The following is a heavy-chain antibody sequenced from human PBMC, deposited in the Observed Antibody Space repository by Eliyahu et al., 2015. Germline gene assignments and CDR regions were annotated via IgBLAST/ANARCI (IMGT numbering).Heavy chain of an antibody. CDR2: IWYDGSNK. Sequence: QVQLVESGGGVVQPGRSLRLSCAASGFPFSSYGMHWVRQAPGKGLEGVAVIWYDGSNKYYADSVKGRFTISRDNSKNTLYLQMNSLRAEDTAVYYCASIVASAPGAFDIWGQGTMVTVSS. CDR1: GFPFSSYG. D-gene: IGHD2-15*01. J-gene: IGHJ3*02. V-gene: IGHV3-33*01. CDR3: ASIVASAPGAFDI.